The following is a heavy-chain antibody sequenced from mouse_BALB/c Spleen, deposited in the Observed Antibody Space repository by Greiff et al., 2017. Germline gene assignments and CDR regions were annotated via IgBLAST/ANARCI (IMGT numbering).Heavy chain of an antibody. Sequence: VQLKESGPELVKPGASVKISCKASGYSFTGYYMHWVKQSHVKSLEWIGRINPYNGATSYNQNFKDKASLTVDKSSSTAYMELHSLTSEDSAVYYCARASTMITLFDYWGQGTTLTVSS. CDR3: ARASTMITLFDY. CDR1: GYSFTGYY. V-gene: IGHV1-31*01. CDR2: INPYNGAT. J-gene: IGHJ2*01. D-gene: IGHD2-4*01.